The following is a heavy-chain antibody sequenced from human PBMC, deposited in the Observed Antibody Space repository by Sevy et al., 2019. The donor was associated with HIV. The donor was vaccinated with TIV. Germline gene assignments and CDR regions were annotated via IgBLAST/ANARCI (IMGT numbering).Heavy chain of an antibody. CDR1: GFTLSSYS. V-gene: IGHV3-48*01. J-gene: IGHJ6*02. D-gene: IGHD6-6*01. CDR2: ISYGSSTI. Sequence: GGSLRLSCAASGFTLSSYSMNWVRQAPGKGLEWISYISYGSSTIYYEDSVKGRFTVSRDNAKNSLYLQMNSLRAEDTAVYYCARGVAALPGYYYGMDVWGQGTTVTVSS. CDR3: ARGVAALPGYYYGMDV.